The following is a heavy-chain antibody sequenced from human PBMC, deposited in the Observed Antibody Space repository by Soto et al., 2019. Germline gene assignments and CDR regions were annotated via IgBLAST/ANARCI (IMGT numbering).Heavy chain of an antibody. D-gene: IGHD3-10*01. CDR1: GGSFSGYY. Sequence: PSETLSLTCAVYGGSFSGYYWSWIRQPPGKGLEWIGEINHSGSTNYNPSLESRVTISVDTSKNQFSLKLSSVTAADTAVYYCGREEHYYGSGSYFLGGQGTLVTVSS. J-gene: IGHJ4*02. CDR2: INHSGST. CDR3: GREEHYYGSGSYFL. V-gene: IGHV4-34*01.